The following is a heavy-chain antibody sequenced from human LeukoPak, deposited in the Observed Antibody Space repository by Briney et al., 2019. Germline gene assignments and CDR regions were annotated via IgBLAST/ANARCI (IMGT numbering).Heavy chain of an antibody. CDR3: ARGNHWSGYTYYYGMDV. V-gene: IGHV3-48*04. CDR1: GFTFSSYS. CDR2: ISSSSSTI. Sequence: GGSLRLSCAASGFTFSSYSMNWVRQAPGKGLEWVSYISSSSSTIYYADSVKGRFTISRDNAKNSLYLQMNSLRAEDTAVYYCARGNHWSGYTYYYGMDVWGQGTTVTVSS. J-gene: IGHJ6*02. D-gene: IGHD3-3*01.